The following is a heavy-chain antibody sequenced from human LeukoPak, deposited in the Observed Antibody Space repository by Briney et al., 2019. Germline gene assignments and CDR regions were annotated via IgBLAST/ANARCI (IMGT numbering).Heavy chain of an antibody. CDR2: IYPADSDI. Sequence: GESLKISCKGSGYSINNYWIGWVRQMPGKGLEWMGIIYPADSDIRYSPSFQGQVTISADKSISTAYLRWSSLKASDTAMYYCARQEYCSGGSCYTWFDPWGQGTLVTVSS. V-gene: IGHV5-51*01. CDR1: GYSINNYW. CDR3: ARQEYCSGGSCYTWFDP. D-gene: IGHD2-15*01. J-gene: IGHJ5*02.